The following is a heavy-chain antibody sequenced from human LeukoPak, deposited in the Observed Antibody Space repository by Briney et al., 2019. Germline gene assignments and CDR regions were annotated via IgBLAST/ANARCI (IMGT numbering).Heavy chain of an antibody. CDR3: AKDYNDIYPGAPFDP. D-gene: IGHD3-9*01. V-gene: IGHV3-21*04. J-gene: IGHJ5*02. CDR1: GFTFSSYS. Sequence: GGSLRLSCAASGFTFSSYSMNWVRQAPGKGLEWVSSISSSSSYIYYADSVKGRFTISRDNAKNSLYLQMNSLRAEDTAVYYCAKDYNDIYPGAPFDPWGQGTLVTVSS. CDR2: ISSSSSYI.